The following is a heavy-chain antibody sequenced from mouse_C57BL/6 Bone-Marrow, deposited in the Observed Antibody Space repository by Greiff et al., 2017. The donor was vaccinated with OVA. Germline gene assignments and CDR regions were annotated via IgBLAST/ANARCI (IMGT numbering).Heavy chain of an antibody. CDR2: IDPSDSYT. CDR3: ARPHYGNYPYYFVY. CDR1: GYTFTSYW. V-gene: IGHV1-69*01. D-gene: IGHD2-1*01. J-gene: IGHJ2*01. Sequence: QVQLQQPGAELVMPGASVKLSCKASGYTFTSYWMHWVKQRPGQGLEWIGEIDPSDSYTNYNQKFKGKSTLTVDKSSSTAYMQLSSLTSEDSAVYYCARPHYGNYPYYFVYWGQGTTLTVSS.